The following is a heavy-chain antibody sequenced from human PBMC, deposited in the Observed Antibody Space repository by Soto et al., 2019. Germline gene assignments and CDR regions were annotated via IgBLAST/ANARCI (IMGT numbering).Heavy chain of an antibody. CDR3: ATSLRVDYDILTGYQGGACGI. CDR1: GDSFSKYS. Sequence: AALLKGSCKGSGDSFSKYSISWVLLAPGQGLEWMGGIIPIFGTANYAQKFQGRVTITADESTSTAYMELSSLRSEDTAVYYCATSLRVDYDILTGYQGGACGIWGKGTMGTVSS. CDR2: IIPIFGTA. D-gene: IGHD3-9*01. J-gene: IGHJ3*02. V-gene: IGHV1-69*13.